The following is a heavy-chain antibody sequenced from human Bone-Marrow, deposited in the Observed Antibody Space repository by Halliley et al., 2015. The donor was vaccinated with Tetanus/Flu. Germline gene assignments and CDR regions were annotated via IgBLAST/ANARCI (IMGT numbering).Heavy chain of an antibody. Sequence: TLSLTCAVSLSRGSISSGGYYWSWIRQPPGKGLEWIGNIYYSGTTYYNPSLKSRVTISVDKSKNQFSLKMTSVTAEDTAVYYCARASYDSSGNSLNYFDYWGQGTLVTVSS. CDR1: LSRGSISSGGYY. D-gene: IGHD3-22*01. V-gene: IGHV4-30-4*01. CDR3: ARASYDSSGNSLNYFDY. J-gene: IGHJ4*02. CDR2: IYYSGTT.